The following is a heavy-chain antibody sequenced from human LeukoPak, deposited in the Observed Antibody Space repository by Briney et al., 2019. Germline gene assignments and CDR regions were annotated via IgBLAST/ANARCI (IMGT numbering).Heavy chain of an antibody. J-gene: IGHJ4*02. CDR3: VAGLAAAFFDF. V-gene: IGHV4-31*03. Sequence: TSETLSLTCSVSGGSISSGGYYWSWIRQHPGKGLEGIGYIYYSGNSFYNPALKSRVTMSVDTSKNQFSLKRSPVAAAAAVVCACVAGLAAAFFDFWGQGTLVTVSS. CDR1: GGSISSGGYY. CDR2: IYYSGNS. D-gene: IGHD6-13*01.